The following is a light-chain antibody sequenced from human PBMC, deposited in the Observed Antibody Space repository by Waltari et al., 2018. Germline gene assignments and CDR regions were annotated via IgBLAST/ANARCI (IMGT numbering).Light chain of an antibody. J-gene: IGKJ2*03. CDR3: QHSFETPYS. V-gene: IGKV1-39*01. Sequence: DIHMTQSPPSLSASIGDRVTITRRASENIGSYLNWYQQKSGEVPRLLIYAASTLQSGVPPRFSGSRSGTDFTFTISSLQPEDCAVYYCQHSFETPYSFGQGTKVEIK. CDR1: ENIGSY. CDR2: AAS.